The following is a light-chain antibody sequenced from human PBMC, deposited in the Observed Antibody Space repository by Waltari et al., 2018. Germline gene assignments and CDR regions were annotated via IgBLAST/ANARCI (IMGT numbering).Light chain of an antibody. CDR2: DVS. CDR3: GSYAGSYTFDVV. J-gene: IGLJ2*01. Sequence: QSALTQPRSVSGSPGQSVTISCTGTSSDVGGYNYVSWYQQHPGKAPKLMIYDVSKRPSGVPDRFSGSKSGNTASLTISGLQAEDEADYSCGSYAGSYTFDVVFGGGTKLTVL. CDR1: SSDVGGYNY. V-gene: IGLV2-11*01.